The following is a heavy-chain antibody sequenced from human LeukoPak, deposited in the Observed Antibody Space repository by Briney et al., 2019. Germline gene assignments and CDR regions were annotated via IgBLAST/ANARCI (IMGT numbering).Heavy chain of an antibody. Sequence: PGGSLRLSCAASGFTFSSNWMTGVRQAPGKGLEWVANINEDGSEKYYVDSVKGRFTISRDNAKNSLYLQMNSLRAEDTSVYYCARDEYNWNVDAFDIWGQGTVVTVSS. V-gene: IGHV3-7*01. CDR1: GFTFSSNW. CDR3: ARDEYNWNVDAFDI. D-gene: IGHD1-20*01. CDR2: INEDGSEK. J-gene: IGHJ3*02.